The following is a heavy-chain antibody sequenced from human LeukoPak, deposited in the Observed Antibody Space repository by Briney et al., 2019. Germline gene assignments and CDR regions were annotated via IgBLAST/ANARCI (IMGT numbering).Heavy chain of an antibody. CDR3: ARVTVVVPAAPYFDY. CDR1: GCTVSSNY. CDR2: IYSGGST. Sequence: PGGSLRLSCAASGCTVSSNYMSWVRQAPGKGLEWVSVIYSGGSTYYADSVKGRFTISRDNSKNTLYLQMNSLRAEDTAVYYCARVTVVVPAAPYFDYWGQGTLVTVSS. V-gene: IGHV3-66*01. D-gene: IGHD2-2*01. J-gene: IGHJ4*02.